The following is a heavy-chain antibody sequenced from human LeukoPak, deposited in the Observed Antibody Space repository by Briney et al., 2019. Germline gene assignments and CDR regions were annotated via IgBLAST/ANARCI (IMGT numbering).Heavy chain of an antibody. CDR1: GGSISSYY. V-gene: IGHV4-39*07. J-gene: IGHJ3*02. Sequence: KPSETLSLTCTVSGGSISSYYWSWIRQPPGKGLEWIGSIYYSGSTYYNPSLKSRVTISVDTSKNQFSLKLSSVTAADTAVYYCARDVRRYYYDMGAPLGAFDIWGQGTMVTVSS. CDR2: IYYSGST. D-gene: IGHD3-22*01. CDR3: ARDVRRYYYDMGAPLGAFDI.